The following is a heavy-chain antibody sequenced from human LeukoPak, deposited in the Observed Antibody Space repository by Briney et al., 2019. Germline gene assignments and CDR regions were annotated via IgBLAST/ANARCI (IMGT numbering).Heavy chain of an antibody. CDR1: GFTFSSYD. D-gene: IGHD3-22*01. V-gene: IGHV3-30*03. J-gene: IGHJ1*01. Sequence: GRSLRLSCAASGFTFSSYDMYWVRQAPGKGLEWVAVISHDGSHKQHADSVKGRFTIPRDNSKNTLYLQMNSLRAEDTAVYYCARGDYYDSSGYSQYFQHRGQGTLVTVSS. CDR2: ISHDGSHK. CDR3: ARGDYYDSSGYSQYFQH.